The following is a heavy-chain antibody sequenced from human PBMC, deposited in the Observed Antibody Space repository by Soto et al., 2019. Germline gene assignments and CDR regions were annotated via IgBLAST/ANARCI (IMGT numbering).Heavy chain of an antibody. V-gene: IGHV3-13*01. D-gene: IGHD2-21*02. Sequence: PGGSLRLSCAASGFTFSRFDMHWVRQVTGKGLEWVSTIGSAGDTYYSGSVRGRFTISRGNAKNSLYLQMNSLRAGDTAVYYCARGDEGLYDYGMDVWGQGTTVTVSS. CDR3: ARGDEGLYDYGMDV. CDR2: IGSAGDT. CDR1: GFTFSRFD. J-gene: IGHJ6*02.